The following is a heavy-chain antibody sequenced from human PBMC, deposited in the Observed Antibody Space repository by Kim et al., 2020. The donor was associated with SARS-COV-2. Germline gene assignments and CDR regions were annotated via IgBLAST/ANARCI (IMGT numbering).Heavy chain of an antibody. Sequence: SGSTNYNPSLKSRVTISVDTSKNQFSLKLSSVTASDTAVYYCARGVPIDYWGQGTLVTVSS. J-gene: IGHJ4*02. D-gene: IGHD2-2*01. CDR3: ARGVPIDY. V-gene: IGHV4-59*09. CDR2: SGST.